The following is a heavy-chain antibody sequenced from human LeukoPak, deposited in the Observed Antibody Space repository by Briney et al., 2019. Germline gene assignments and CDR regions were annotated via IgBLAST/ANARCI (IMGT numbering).Heavy chain of an antibody. J-gene: IGHJ4*02. Sequence: PGGSLRLSCAASGFTFSSYAMSWVRQAPGKGLEWVSAISGSGGSTYYADSVKGRFTISRDNSKNSLYLQMNSLRAEDTAVYYCARGRRTMIVVVITPIDYWGQGTLVTVSS. CDR3: ARGRRTMIVVVITPIDY. V-gene: IGHV3-23*01. CDR1: GFTFSSYA. CDR2: ISGSGGST. D-gene: IGHD3-22*01.